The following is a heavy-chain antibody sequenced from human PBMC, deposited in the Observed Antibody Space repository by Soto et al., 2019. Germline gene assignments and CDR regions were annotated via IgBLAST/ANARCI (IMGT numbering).Heavy chain of an antibody. D-gene: IGHD6-19*01. J-gene: IGHJ4*02. CDR2: IYYSGST. CDR1: GGSISSYY. Sequence: QVQLQESGPGLVKPSETLSLTCTVSGGSISSYYWSWIRQPPGKGLEWIGYIYYSGSTNYNPSLKSRVTISVDTSKNQFSLKRSSVTAADTAVYYCARGGGSSGWYFYWGQGTLVTVSS. V-gene: IGHV4-59*01. CDR3: ARGGGSSGWYFY.